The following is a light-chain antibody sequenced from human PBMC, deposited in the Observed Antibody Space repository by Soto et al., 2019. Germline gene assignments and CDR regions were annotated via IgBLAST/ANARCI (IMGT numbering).Light chain of an antibody. CDR1: QSLRTW. J-gene: IGKJ1*01. CDR2: KVS. CDR3: LQYHTYPST. V-gene: IGKV1-5*03. Sequence: DIQMTQSPSTLSASIWDRVTITCLASQSLRTWLAWFQQKPGEAPKGLIYKVSYLESGVPPRFDGSGSETEFTLTINGLQPDDFATYYCLQYHTYPSTFGQGPKVEI.